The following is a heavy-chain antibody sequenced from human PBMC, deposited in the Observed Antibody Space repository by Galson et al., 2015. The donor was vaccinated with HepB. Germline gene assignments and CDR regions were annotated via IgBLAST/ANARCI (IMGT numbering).Heavy chain of an antibody. D-gene: IGHD2-2*01. CDR3: ARDRYCSSTSCYGRLDV. J-gene: IGHJ6*02. Sequence: SLRLSCAASGFTFSSYGMHWVRQAPGKGLEWVAVIWYDGSNKYYADSVKGRFTISRDNSKNTLYLQMNSLRAEDTAVYYCARDRYCSSTSCYGRLDVWGQGTTVTVSS. V-gene: IGHV3-33*01. CDR2: IWYDGSNK. CDR1: GFTFSSYG.